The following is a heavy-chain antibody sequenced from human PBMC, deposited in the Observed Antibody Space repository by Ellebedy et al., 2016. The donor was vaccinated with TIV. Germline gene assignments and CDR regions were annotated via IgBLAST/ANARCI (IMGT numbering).Heavy chain of an antibody. Sequence: GGSLRLXXAASGFTFSSYSMNWVRQAPGKGLEWVSSISSSSSYIYYADSVKGRFTISRDNAKNSLYLQMNSLRAEDTAVYYCARDEGIAYFDYWGQGTLVTVSS. CDR2: ISSSSSYI. CDR3: ARDEGIAYFDY. CDR1: GFTFSSYS. J-gene: IGHJ4*02. V-gene: IGHV3-21*01. D-gene: IGHD6-13*01.